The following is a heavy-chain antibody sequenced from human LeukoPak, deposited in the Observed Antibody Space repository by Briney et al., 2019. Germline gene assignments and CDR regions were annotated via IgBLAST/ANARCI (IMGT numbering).Heavy chain of an antibody. D-gene: IGHD6-13*01. CDR2: VSYSGST. CDR3: ARTTEAHSWRTRYYDYYMDV. CDR1: GGSISGSY. V-gene: IGHV4-59*01. J-gene: IGHJ6*03. Sequence: SETLSLTCTVSGGSISGSYWNWIRQPPGKGLEWIGYVSYSGSTNYNPSLKSRVTISVDTSKNQFSLKLSSVTAADTAVYYCARTTEAHSWRTRYYDYYMDVWGKGTTVTVSS.